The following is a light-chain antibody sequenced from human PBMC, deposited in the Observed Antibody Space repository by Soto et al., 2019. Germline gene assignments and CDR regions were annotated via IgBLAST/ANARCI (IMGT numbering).Light chain of an antibody. CDR2: RDD. CDR1: ISNIGGNT. V-gene: IGLV1-44*01. Sequence: QSVLPQAPSTSGTPGQRVTISCSGTISNIGGNTVNWYQQVPGTAPKLLIYRDDQRPSGVPDRFSGSKSATSASLAISGLQSEDEADYYCAAWDDGLKGWLFGGGTKLTVL. J-gene: IGLJ2*01. CDR3: AAWDDGLKGWL.